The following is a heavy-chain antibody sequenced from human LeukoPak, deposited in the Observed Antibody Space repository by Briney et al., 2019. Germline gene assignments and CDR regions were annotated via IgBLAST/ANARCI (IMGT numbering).Heavy chain of an antibody. CDR3: AKAACSSTSCPIPH. D-gene: IGHD2-2*01. J-gene: IGHJ1*01. CDR1: GFTFDDYA. V-gene: IGHV3-9*01. Sequence: GGSLRLSCAASGFTFDDYAMHWVRQAPGKGLEWVSGISWNSGSIGYADSVKGRFTISRDNAKNSLYLQMNSLRAEDTALYYCAKAACSSTSCPIPHWGQGTLVTVSS. CDR2: ISWNSGSI.